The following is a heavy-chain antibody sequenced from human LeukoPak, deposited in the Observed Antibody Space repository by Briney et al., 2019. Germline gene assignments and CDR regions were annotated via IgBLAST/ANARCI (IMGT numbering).Heavy chain of an antibody. CDR1: GFTFSSYA. Sequence: GGSLRPSCAASGFTFSSYAMSWVRQAPGKGLEWVSAISGSGGSTYYADSVKGRFTISRDNSKNTLYLQMSSLRAEDTAVYYCAKVAATYYYDSSGYSDYWGQGTLVTVSS. J-gene: IGHJ4*02. CDR3: AKVAATYYYDSSGYSDY. D-gene: IGHD3-22*01. CDR2: ISGSGGST. V-gene: IGHV3-23*01.